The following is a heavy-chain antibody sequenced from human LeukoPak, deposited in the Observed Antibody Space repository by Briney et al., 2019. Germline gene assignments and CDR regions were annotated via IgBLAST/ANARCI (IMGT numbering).Heavy chain of an antibody. CDR2: ISYDGSNK. D-gene: IGHD6-13*01. V-gene: IGHV3-30-3*01. CDR3: ARVWSSSWYFDY. J-gene: IGHJ4*02. Sequence: GGSLRLSCAASGFTFSSYAMHWVRQAPGKGLEWVAVISYDGSNKYYADSVKGRFTISRDNSKNTLYLQMSSLRAEDTAVYYCARVWSSSWYFDYWGQGTLVTVSS. CDR1: GFTFSSYA.